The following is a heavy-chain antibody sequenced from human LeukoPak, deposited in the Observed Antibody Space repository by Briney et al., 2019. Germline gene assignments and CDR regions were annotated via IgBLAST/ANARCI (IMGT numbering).Heavy chain of an antibody. J-gene: IGHJ4*02. CDR1: GFTFSSYS. D-gene: IGHD4-17*01. CDR3: ARDYSTVTTFFDY. V-gene: IGHV3-21*01. CDR2: ISSSSSYI. Sequence: GGSLRLSCAASGFTFSSYSMNWVRQAPGKGLEWVSSISSSSSYIYYADSVKGRFTISRDNARNSLYLQMNSLRAEDTAVYYCARDYSTVTTFFDYWGQGTLVTVSS.